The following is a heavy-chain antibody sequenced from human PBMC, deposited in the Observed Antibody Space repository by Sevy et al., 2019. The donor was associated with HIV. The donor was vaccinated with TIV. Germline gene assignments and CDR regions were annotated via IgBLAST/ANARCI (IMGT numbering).Heavy chain of an antibody. D-gene: IGHD1-1*01. Sequence: GGSLRLSCTASGFTFTDDAMNWVRQSPGKGLEWVAFCKRKADGGTMDHAASVKGRFTISRDDSKNIAYLQMNDLKTEDTGVYYCTRWNGAQSVFDYWGQGALVTVSS. J-gene: IGHJ4*02. CDR3: TRWNGAQSVFDY. CDR1: GFTFTDDA. CDR2: CKRKADGGTM. V-gene: IGHV3-49*04.